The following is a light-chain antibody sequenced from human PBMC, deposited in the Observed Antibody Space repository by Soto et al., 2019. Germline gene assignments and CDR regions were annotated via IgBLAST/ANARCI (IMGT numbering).Light chain of an antibody. V-gene: IGLV2-14*01. J-gene: IGLJ1*01. CDR1: SSDVGGYNY. CDR3: SFYTSSSTLV. CDR2: DVS. Sequence: SVLTQPASVSGAPRPSITIYCTGTSSDVGGYNYVSWYQQHPGKAPKLMIYDVSNRPSGVSNRFSGSKSGNTASLTISGLQAEDEADYYCSFYTSSSTLVFGTGIKVTVL.